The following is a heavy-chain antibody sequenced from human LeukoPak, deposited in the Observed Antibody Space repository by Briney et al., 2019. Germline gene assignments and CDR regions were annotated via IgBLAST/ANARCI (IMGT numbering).Heavy chain of an antibody. CDR1: GFTFSDYS. CDR2: ISSSSSII. Sequence: PGGSLRLSCEASGFTFSDYSMNWVRQAPRKGLEWISYISSSSSIIYNADSVKGRFTISRDNVKNSLYLQMNSLGDEDTAVYYCARESSGVLGFDSWGQGTLVTVSS. D-gene: IGHD3-10*01. V-gene: IGHV3-48*02. J-gene: IGHJ4*02. CDR3: ARESSGVLGFDS.